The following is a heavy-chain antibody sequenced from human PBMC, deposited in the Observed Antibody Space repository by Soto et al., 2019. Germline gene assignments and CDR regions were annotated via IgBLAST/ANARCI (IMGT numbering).Heavy chain of an antibody. CDR2: IIPIFGTA. CDR1: GGTFSSYA. CDR3: ARDSSGWYYFDY. Sequence: ASVKVSCKASGGTFSSYAISWVRQAPGQGLEWMGGIIPIFGTANYAQKFQGRVTITADESTSTAYMELSSLRSEDTAVYYCARDSSGWYYFDYWGQGTLVTGSS. V-gene: IGHV1-69*13. J-gene: IGHJ4*02. D-gene: IGHD6-19*01.